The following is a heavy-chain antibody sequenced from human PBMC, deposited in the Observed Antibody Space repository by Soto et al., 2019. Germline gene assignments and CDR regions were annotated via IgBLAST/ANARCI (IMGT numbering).Heavy chain of an antibody. D-gene: IGHD1-26*01. V-gene: IGHV3-23*01. J-gene: IGHJ6*02. Sequence: PGGSLRLSCAASGLDFSSEVMCWVRQAPGKGLEWVSSISGGGRTIYHADSMRGRFAISRDNSKNSLYLQLNNLRVDDTAVYYCAKVGPSYYYGMDVWGQGTTVTLSS. CDR3: AKVGPSYYYGMDV. CDR1: GLDFSSEV. CDR2: ISGGGRTI.